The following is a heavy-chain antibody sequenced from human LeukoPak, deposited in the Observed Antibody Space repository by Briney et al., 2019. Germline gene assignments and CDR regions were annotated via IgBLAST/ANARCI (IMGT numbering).Heavy chain of an antibody. D-gene: IGHD3-10*01. CDR2: ISSSSSYI. Sequence: AGGSLRLSCAASGFTISSYSMNWVRQAPGKGLEWVSSISSSSSYIYYADSVKGRFTISRDNAKNSLYLQMNSLRAEDTAVYYCARCFDYYGSTYYFDYWGQGTLVTVSS. CDR1: GFTISSYS. CDR3: ARCFDYYGSTYYFDY. V-gene: IGHV3-21*01. J-gene: IGHJ4*02.